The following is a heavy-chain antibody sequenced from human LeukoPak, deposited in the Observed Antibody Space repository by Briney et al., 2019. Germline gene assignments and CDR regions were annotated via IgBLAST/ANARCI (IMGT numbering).Heavy chain of an antibody. V-gene: IGHV3-23*01. J-gene: IGHJ3*02. CDR3: AKDSVVVIAKGDAFDI. D-gene: IGHD2-21*01. CDR1: GFTFSSYA. Sequence: GGSLRLSCAASGFTFSSYAMSWVRQAPGKGLEWVSAICGSGGSTHYADSVKGRFTISRDNSKNMLYLQMNSLRAEDTAVYYCAKDSVVVIAKGDAFDIWGQGTMVTVSS. CDR2: ICGSGGST.